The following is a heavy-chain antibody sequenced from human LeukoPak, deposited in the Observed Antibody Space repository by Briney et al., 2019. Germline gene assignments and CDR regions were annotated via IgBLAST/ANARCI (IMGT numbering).Heavy chain of an antibody. V-gene: IGHV3-23*01. J-gene: IGHJ4*02. CDR1: EFDFSSHA. D-gene: IGHD4-17*01. CDR3: ANEIRPNDY. CDR2: ISISGRKT. Sequence: RAGGSLRLSCAASEFDFSSHAMTWVRQAPGKGLEWVSAISISGRKTYYADSVKGRFTISRDNSKNTLYLQMNSLRAEDTAVYYCANEIRPNDYWGQGTLVTVSS.